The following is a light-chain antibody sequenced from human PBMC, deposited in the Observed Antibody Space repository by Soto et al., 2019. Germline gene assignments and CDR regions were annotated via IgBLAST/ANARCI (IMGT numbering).Light chain of an antibody. CDR3: SSFAVSNFFF. J-gene: IGLJ1*01. V-gene: IGLV2-8*01. Sequence: QSVLTQPPSASGSPGQSVPISCTGTSNDVGGYNYVSWYQQHPGKAPKLMIYEVNKRPSGVPDRFSGSKSGNTASLTVSGLQAEDEADLYCSSFAVSNFFFFGTGTKVTV. CDR2: EVN. CDR1: SNDVGGYNY.